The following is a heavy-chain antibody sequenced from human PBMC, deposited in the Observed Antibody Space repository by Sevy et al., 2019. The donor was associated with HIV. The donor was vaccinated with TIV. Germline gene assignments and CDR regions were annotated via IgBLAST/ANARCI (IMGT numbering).Heavy chain of an antibody. J-gene: IGHJ4*02. CDR3: ASGGGSSWYGGVDY. Sequence: ASVKVSCKASGYTFTGYYMHWVRQAPGQGLEWMGGINPNSGGKNYAQKFQGTVTMTRDTSISTAYMELSRLRADDTAVYYCASGGGSSWYGGVDYWGQGTLVTVSS. D-gene: IGHD6-13*01. CDR2: INPNSGGK. V-gene: IGHV1-2*02. CDR1: GYTFTGYY.